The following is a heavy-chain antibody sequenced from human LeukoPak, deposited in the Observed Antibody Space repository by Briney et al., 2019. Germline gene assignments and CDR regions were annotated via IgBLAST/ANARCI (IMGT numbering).Heavy chain of an antibody. D-gene: IGHD3-16*01. Sequence: GGSLRLSCSASGFTFSYYDMNWVRQAPGKGLEWVSSISYLSSHVYYGDSVKGRFSISRDNAKNSLYLQMNSLGAEGTAIYYCGRAFPPLRTSSAGDLWGQGILVTVSS. CDR2: ISYLSSHV. J-gene: IGHJ4*02. CDR1: GFTFSYYD. CDR3: GRAFPPLRTSSAGDL. V-gene: IGHV3-21*01.